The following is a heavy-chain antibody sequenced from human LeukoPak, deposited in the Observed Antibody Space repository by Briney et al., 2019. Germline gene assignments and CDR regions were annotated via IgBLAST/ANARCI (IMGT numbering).Heavy chain of an antibody. Sequence: GASVKVSCKASGYTFTSYGISWVRQAPGQGLEWMGWTSAYNGNTNYAQKLQGRVTMTTDTSTSTAYVELRSLRSDDTAVYYCARGEAPVVPWYYYMDVWGKGTTVTVSS. D-gene: IGHD4-23*01. CDR2: TSAYNGNT. V-gene: IGHV1-18*01. CDR1: GYTFTSYG. J-gene: IGHJ6*03. CDR3: ARGEAPVVPWYYYMDV.